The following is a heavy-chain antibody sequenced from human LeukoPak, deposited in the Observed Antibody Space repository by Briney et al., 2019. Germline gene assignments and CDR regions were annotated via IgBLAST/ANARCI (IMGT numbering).Heavy chain of an antibody. CDR1: GFNYG. D-gene: IGHD3-10*01. Sequence: PGRSLRLSCAASGFNYGMHWVRQAPGKGLEWGAVMSYDGSSEHYTDSVKGRFTLSRDNSKNTLYLQMNSLRGEDTAVYYCAKGVESYWVRQPLHYWGQGTQVTVSS. CDR3: AKGVESYWVRQPLHY. CDR2: MSYDGSSE. V-gene: IGHV3-30*18. J-gene: IGHJ4*02.